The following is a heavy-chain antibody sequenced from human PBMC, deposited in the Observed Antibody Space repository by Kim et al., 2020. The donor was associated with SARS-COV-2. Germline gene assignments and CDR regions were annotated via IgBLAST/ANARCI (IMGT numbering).Heavy chain of an antibody. Sequence: ASVKVSCKASGYTFISYAMNWVRQAPGQGLEWMGWINTNTGNPTYAQGFTGRFVFSLDTSVSTAYLQIITLKTEDTAVYYCARSAVGWTRGYYYYGMDVWGQGTTVTVSS. J-gene: IGHJ6*02. D-gene: IGHD6-19*01. CDR1: GYTFISYA. CDR2: INTNTGNP. CDR3: ARSAVGWTRGYYYYGMDV. V-gene: IGHV7-4-1*02.